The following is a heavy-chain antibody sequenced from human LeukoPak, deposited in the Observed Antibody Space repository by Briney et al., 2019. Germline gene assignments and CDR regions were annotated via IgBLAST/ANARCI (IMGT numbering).Heavy chain of an antibody. J-gene: IGHJ4*02. V-gene: IGHV3-48*01. CDR1: GFSFSSYK. Sequence: GGSLRLSCAASGFSFSSYKMNWVRQAPGKGLEWVSYISSSSSSIYYADAVKGRFTISRDNAKNSLYLQMNSLRAEDTAVYYCARAYRRYFDYWGQGTLVTVSS. CDR3: ARAYRRYFDY. CDR2: ISSSSSSI. D-gene: IGHD1-14*01.